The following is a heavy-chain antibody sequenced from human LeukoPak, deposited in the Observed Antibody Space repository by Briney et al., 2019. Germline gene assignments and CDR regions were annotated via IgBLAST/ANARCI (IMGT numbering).Heavy chain of an antibody. CDR1: GFTFSSYS. D-gene: IGHD2-15*01. V-gene: IGHV3-21*01. CDR3: ARDIVVVVAATNYYGMDV. CDR2: ISSSSSYI. J-gene: IGHJ6*02. Sequence: GGSLRLSCAASGFTFSSYSMNWVRQAPGKGLEWVSSISSSSSYIYYADSVKGRFTISRDNAKNSLYLQMSSLRAEDTAVYYCARDIVVVVAATNYYGMDVWGQGTTVTVSS.